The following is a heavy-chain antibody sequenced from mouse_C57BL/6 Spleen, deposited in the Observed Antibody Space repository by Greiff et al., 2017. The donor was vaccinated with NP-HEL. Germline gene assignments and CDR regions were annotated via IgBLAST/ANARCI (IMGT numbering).Heavy chain of an antibody. CDR2: IDPNSGGT. V-gene: IGHV1-72*01. D-gene: IGHD1-1*01. CDR3: ARGLITVEPMDY. Sequence: VQRVESGAELVKPGASVKLSCKASGYTFTSYWMHWVKQRPGRGLEWIGRIDPNSGGTKYNEKFKSKATLTVDKPSSTAYMQLRSLTSEDSAVYYCARGLITVEPMDYWGQGTSVTVSS. J-gene: IGHJ4*01. CDR1: GYTFTSYW.